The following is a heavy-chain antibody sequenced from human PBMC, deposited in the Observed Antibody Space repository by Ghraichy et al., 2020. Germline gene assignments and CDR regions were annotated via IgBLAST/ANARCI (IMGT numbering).Heavy chain of an antibody. CDR3: ARGLRGTYYDFWSGYHTPHSPTHAFDI. J-gene: IGHJ3*02. D-gene: IGHD3-3*01. CDR2: INHSGST. V-gene: IGHV4-34*01. CDR1: GGSFSGYY. Sequence: SETLSLTCAVYGGSFSGYYWSWIRQPPGKGLEWIGEINHSGSTNYNPSLKSRVTISVDTSKNQFSLKLSSVTAADTAVYYCARGLRGTYYDFWSGYHTPHSPTHAFDIWGQGTMVTVSS.